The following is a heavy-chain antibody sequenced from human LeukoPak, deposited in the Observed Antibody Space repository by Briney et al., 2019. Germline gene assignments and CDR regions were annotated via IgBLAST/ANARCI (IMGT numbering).Heavy chain of an antibody. Sequence: SETLSLTCTVSGGSISSSSYYWGWIRQPPGNGLEWIGSIYYSGSTYYNPSLKSRVTISVDTSKNQFSLKLSSVTAADTAVYYCARAPGSYGSSGYYYSSYFDYWGQGTLVTVSS. J-gene: IGHJ4*02. D-gene: IGHD3-22*01. CDR3: ARAPGSYGSSGYYYSSYFDY. CDR2: IYYSGST. CDR1: GGSISSSSYY. V-gene: IGHV4-39*07.